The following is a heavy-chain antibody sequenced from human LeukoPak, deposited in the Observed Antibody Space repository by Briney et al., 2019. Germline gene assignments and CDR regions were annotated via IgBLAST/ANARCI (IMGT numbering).Heavy chain of an antibody. J-gene: IGHJ4*02. D-gene: IGHD3-10*01. CDR2: IYSGGST. CDR1: GFTFSSNY. CDR3: ARDSRFGELLSH. V-gene: IGHV3-53*01. Sequence: GGSLRLSWAASGFTFSSNYISWLGQAPGEGLEWGSVIYSGGSTCYADSVKGRLTISKGNSKNRLYLQMNSLRAEDTAVYYCARDSRFGELLSHWGQGTLVTVSS.